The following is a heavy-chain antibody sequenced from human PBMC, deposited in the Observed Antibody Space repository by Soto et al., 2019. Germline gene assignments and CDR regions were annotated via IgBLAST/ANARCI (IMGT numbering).Heavy chain of an antibody. CDR2: LIPLFGTS. J-gene: IGHJ4*02. CDR1: GGTFTGHA. D-gene: IGHD7-27*01. CDR3: ARAANWGYRFDS. V-gene: IGHV1-69*06. Sequence: QVQLVQSGAEVKKPGSSVKVSCEASGGTFTGHAISWVRQAPGQGPEWMGGLIPLFGTSQHAQIFQVRLTITADRSTRTAYMELTSLRFDHTAIYYGARAANWGYRFDSWGQGTLVSVS.